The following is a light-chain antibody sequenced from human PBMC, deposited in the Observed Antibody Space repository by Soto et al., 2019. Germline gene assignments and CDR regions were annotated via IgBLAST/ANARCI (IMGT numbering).Light chain of an antibody. CDR3: GADHGSGSNVVFQRV. J-gene: IGLJ3*02. Sequence: QSVLTQPPSASASLGASVTLTCTLSSGYSNYKVDWYQQRPGKGPRFVMRVGTGGIVGSKGDGIPDRFSVLGSGLNRYLTIKNIQEEDESDYHCGADHGSGSNVVFQRVFGGGTKVTVL. CDR2: VGTGGIVG. CDR1: SGYSNYK. V-gene: IGLV9-49*01.